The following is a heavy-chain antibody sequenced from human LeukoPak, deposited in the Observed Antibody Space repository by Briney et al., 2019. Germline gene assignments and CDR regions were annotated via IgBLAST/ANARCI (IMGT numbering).Heavy chain of an antibody. V-gene: IGHV4-59*01. CDR1: GGSISSYY. CDR3: AGVSLSSGWYYFDY. D-gene: IGHD6-19*01. J-gene: IGHJ4*02. Sequence: NPSETLSLTCTVSGGSISSYYWSWIRQPPGKGLEWIGYIYYSGSTNYNPSLKSRVTISVDTSKNQFSLKLSSVTAADTAVYYCAGVSLSSGWYYFDYWGQGTLVTVSS. CDR2: IYYSGST.